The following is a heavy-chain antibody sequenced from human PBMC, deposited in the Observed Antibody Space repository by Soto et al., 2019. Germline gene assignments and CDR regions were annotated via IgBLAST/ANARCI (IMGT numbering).Heavy chain of an antibody. Sequence: QVQLQQWGAGQLKPSETLSLTCAVHGGSFSGYGGPFSGYYWSWIRQTPGKGLEWIGEINHRGGTSYKPSLKSRVTIAVDTSKNRSHLNLTSVTAAARAVYYCARGQRRGGSSGWSLWGQGTLVTVSS. J-gene: IGHJ4*02. V-gene: IGHV4-34*02. CDR1: GGSFSGYGGPFSGYY. D-gene: IGHD6-19*01. CDR3: ARGQRRGGSSGWSL. CDR2: INHRGGT.